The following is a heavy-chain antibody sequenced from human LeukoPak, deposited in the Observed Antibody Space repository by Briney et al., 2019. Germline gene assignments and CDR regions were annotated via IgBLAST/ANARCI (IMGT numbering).Heavy chain of an antibody. Sequence: QPGGSLRLSCAASGFTFSSYWMSWVRQAPGKGLEWVANIKQDGSEKYYVDSVKGRFTISRDNAKNSLYLQMNSLRAEDTAVYYCARVSGSGYYREVDYWGQGTLVTVSS. V-gene: IGHV3-7*01. J-gene: IGHJ4*02. CDR2: IKQDGSEK. CDR3: ARVSGSGYYREVDY. CDR1: GFTFSSYW. D-gene: IGHD3-22*01.